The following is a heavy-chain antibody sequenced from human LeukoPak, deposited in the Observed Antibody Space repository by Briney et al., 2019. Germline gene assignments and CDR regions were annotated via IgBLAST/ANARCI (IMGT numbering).Heavy chain of an antibody. CDR1: GGTFTSYG. CDR3: ARRIVGATTTFSPIPRSDWFDP. D-gene: IGHD1-26*01. Sequence: GASVKVSCKASGGTFTSYGISWVRQAPGQGLEWMGWISAYNGNTNYAQKLQGRVTMTTDTSTSTAYMELRSLRSDDTAVYYCARRIVGATTTFSPIPRSDWFDPWGQGTLVTVSS. CDR2: ISAYNGNT. J-gene: IGHJ5*02. V-gene: IGHV1-18*01.